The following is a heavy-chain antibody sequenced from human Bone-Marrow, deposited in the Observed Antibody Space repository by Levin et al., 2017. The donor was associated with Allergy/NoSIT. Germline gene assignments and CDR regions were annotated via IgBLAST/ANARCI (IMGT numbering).Heavy chain of an antibody. Sequence: SGPTLVKPTQTLTLTCTFSGFSLSTSGMRVSWIRQPPGKALEWLARIDWDDDKFYSTSLKTRLTISKDTSKNQVVLTMTNMDPVDTATYYCARSTSDFWSGYSYDYWGQGTLVTVSS. J-gene: IGHJ4*02. D-gene: IGHD3-3*01. CDR3: ARSTSDFWSGYSYDY. CDR2: IDWDDDK. V-gene: IGHV2-70*04. CDR1: GFSLSTSGMR.